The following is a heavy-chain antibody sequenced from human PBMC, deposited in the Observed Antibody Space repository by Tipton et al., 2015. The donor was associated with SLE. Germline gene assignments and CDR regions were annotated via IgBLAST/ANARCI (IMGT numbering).Heavy chain of an antibody. V-gene: IGHV3-33*01. CDR1: GFTFSSYG. Sequence: SLRLSCAASGFTFSSYGMHWVRQAPGKGLEWVAVIWYDGSNKYYADSVKGRFTISRDNSKNTLYLQMNSLRAEDTAVYYCARDGRFDAFDIWGQGTMVTVSS. D-gene: IGHD3-16*01. CDR3: ARDGRFDAFDI. J-gene: IGHJ3*02. CDR2: IWYDGSNK.